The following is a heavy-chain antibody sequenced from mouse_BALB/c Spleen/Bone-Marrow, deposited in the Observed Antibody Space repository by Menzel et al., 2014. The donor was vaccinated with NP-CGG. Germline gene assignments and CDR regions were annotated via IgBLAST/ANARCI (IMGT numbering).Heavy chain of an antibody. Sequence: VQLKDSGAELVKPGASVKLSCTASGFNIKDTYMHWVKQRPEQGLEWIGRIDPANGNTKYDPKFQGKATITADTSSNTAYLQLSSLTSEDTAVYYCASYYYGSSLFAYWGQGTLVTVS. CDR3: ASYYYGSSLFAY. J-gene: IGHJ3*01. CDR2: IDPANGNT. V-gene: IGHV14-3*02. CDR1: GFNIKDTY. D-gene: IGHD1-1*01.